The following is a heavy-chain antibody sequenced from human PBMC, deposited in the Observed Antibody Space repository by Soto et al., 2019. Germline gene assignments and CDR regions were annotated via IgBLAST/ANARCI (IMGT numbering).Heavy chain of an antibody. CDR2: IKSKTDGGTT. Sequence: TGGSLRLSCAASGFTFSNAWMNWVRQAPGKGLEWVGRIKSKTDGGTTDYAAPVKGRFTISRDDSKNTLYLQMNSLKTEDTAVYYCALGYCSGGSCYRYYYYYGMDVWGQGTTVTVSS. J-gene: IGHJ6*02. CDR3: ALGYCSGGSCYRYYYYYGMDV. CDR1: GFTFSNAW. D-gene: IGHD2-15*01. V-gene: IGHV3-15*07.